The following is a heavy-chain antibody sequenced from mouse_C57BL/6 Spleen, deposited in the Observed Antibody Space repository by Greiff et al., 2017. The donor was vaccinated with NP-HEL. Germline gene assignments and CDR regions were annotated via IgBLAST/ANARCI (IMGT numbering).Heavy chain of an antibody. CDR1: GYAFSSYW. Sequence: QVHVKQSGAELVKPGASVKISCKASGYAFSSYWMNWVKQRPGKGLEWIGQIYPGDGDTNYNGKFKGKATLTADKSSSTAYMQLSSLTSEDSAVYFCARSTGGYDSYWGQGTTLTVSS. J-gene: IGHJ2*01. D-gene: IGHD2-2*01. CDR2: IYPGDGDT. CDR3: ARSTGGYDSY. V-gene: IGHV1-80*01.